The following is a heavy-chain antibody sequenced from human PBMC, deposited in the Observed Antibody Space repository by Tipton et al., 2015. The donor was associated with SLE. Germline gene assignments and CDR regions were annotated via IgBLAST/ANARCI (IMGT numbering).Heavy chain of an antibody. CDR1: DDSFSTYY. CDR2: IYYSGST. J-gene: IGHJ6*03. V-gene: IGHV4-59*01. Sequence: TLSLTCTVSDDSFSTYYWSWIRPPPGGGLEWIGYIYYSGSTNYNPSLKSRVTISVDTSKNQFSLNLSSVTAADTAIYYCARVGYSGTSPYYYYYMDVWGKGTTVTVSS. CDR3: ARVGYSGTSPYYYYYMDV. D-gene: IGHD1-26*01.